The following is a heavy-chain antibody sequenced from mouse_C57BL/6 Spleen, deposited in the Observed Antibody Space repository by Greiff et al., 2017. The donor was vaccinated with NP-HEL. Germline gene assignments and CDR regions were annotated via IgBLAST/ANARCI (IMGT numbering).Heavy chain of an antibody. J-gene: IGHJ3*01. Sequence: EVKVVESGGDLVKPGGSLKLSCAASGFTFSSYGMSWVRQTPDKRLEWVATISSGGSYTYYPDSVKGRFTISRDNAKNTLYLQMSSLKSEDTAMYYCARPGLYYGNYEEFFAYWGQGTLVTVSA. D-gene: IGHD2-1*01. V-gene: IGHV5-6*01. CDR3: ARPGLYYGNYEEFFAY. CDR2: ISSGGSYT. CDR1: GFTFSSYG.